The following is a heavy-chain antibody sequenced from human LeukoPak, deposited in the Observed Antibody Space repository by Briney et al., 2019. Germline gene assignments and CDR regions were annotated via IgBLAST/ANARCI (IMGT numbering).Heavy chain of an antibody. CDR2: INPNSGGT. CDR3: ARVRITIFGVGPSKYGMDV. CDR1: GYTFTGYY. V-gene: IGHV1-2*02. D-gene: IGHD3-3*01. Sequence: GASVKVSCKASGYTFTGYYMHWVRQAPGQGLEWMGWINPNSGGTNYAQKFQGRVTMTRDTSISTAYMELSRLRTDDTAVYYCARVRITIFGVGPSKYGMDVWGQGTTVTVSS. J-gene: IGHJ6*02.